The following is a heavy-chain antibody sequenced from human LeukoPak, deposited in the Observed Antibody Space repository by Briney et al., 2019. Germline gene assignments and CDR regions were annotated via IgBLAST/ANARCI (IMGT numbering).Heavy chain of an antibody. Sequence: PGGSLSLSCAASGFTFSSYAMSWVRQAPGKGLEWVSAISGSGGSTYYADSVKGRFTISRDNSKNTLYLQMNSLRAEDTAVYYCAKWWSYCSGGSCYPADYWGQGTLVTVSS. CDR3: AKWWSYCSGGSCYPADY. V-gene: IGHV3-23*01. CDR1: GFTFSSYA. J-gene: IGHJ4*02. CDR2: ISGSGGST. D-gene: IGHD2-15*01.